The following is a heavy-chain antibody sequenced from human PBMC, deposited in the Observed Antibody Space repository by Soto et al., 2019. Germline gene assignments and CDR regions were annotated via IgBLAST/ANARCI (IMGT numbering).Heavy chain of an antibody. D-gene: IGHD3-10*01. J-gene: IGHJ6*03. CDR3: ARAVLASGDPYYYMDV. V-gene: IGHV1-18*01. CDR2: ISAYNGNT. CDR1: GYTFTSYG. Sequence: ASVKVSCKASGYTFTSYGISWVRQAPGQGLEWMGWISAYNGNTNYAQKLQGRVTMTTDTSTSTAYMELRSLRSDDTAVYYCARAVLASGDPYYYMDVWGKGTTVTVSS.